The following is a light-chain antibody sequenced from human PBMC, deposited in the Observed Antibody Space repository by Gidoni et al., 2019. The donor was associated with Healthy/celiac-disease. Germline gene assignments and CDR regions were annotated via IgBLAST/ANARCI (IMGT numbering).Light chain of an antibody. Sequence: EIVLTQSPATLSLSPGERATLSCRASQSVSSYLAWYQQKPGQATRLLIYDAYNRATGIPARFSGSGSGTDFTLTISSLEPEDFAVYYCQQRSNWLLTFGGGTKVEIK. CDR2: DAY. CDR1: QSVSSY. CDR3: QQRSNWLLT. V-gene: IGKV3-11*01. J-gene: IGKJ4*01.